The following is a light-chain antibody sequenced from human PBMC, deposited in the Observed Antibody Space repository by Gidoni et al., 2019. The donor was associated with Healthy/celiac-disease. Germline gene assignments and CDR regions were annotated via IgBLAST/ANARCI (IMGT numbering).Light chain of an antibody. CDR2: GAS. Sequence: EIVMTQSPATLSVSPGEKATHSCRASQSVSSNLACYQQKPGQAPRLLIYGASARATGIPATFSGSGSGAEFTLTISSLQSEDFAVYYCQQYNNWPLTFGGGTKVEIK. J-gene: IGKJ4*01. CDR3: QQYNNWPLT. V-gene: IGKV3D-15*01. CDR1: QSVSSN.